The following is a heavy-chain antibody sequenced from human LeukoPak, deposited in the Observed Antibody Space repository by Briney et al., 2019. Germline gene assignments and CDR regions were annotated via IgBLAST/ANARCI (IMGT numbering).Heavy chain of an antibody. D-gene: IGHD5-12*01. CDR3: AKDGAWLRFDD. J-gene: IGHJ4*02. CDR2: ISPGGGPT. CDR1: GFTFSSYG. Sequence: GGSLRLSCAASGFTFSSYGMNWVRQAPGKGLEWVSGISPGGGPTYYADSVRGRFTISRDDSKNTLYLQMKNLRAEDTAVYYCAKDGAWLRFDDWGQGILVTVSS. V-gene: IGHV3-23*01.